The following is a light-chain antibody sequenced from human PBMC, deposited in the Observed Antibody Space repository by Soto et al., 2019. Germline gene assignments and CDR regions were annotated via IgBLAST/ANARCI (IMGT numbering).Light chain of an antibody. CDR1: DSDVGGYNY. CDR2: DVS. CDR3: SSYTINGVGV. Sequence: QSALTQPASVSGSPGQSITISCTGTDSDVGGYNYVSWYQHHPGNAPKVMIYDVSNRPSGVSNRFSGSKSGNTASLIISGRQAEDEADYYCSSYTINGVGVFGGGTKLTVL. V-gene: IGLV2-14*03. J-gene: IGLJ2*01.